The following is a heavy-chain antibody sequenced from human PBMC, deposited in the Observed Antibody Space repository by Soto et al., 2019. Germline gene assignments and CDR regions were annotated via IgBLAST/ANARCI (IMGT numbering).Heavy chain of an antibody. CDR2: IWYDGSKK. CDR1: ELDFSAKG. D-gene: IGHD2-21*01. V-gene: IGHV3-33*01. J-gene: IGHJ4*02. Sequence: QVQVVESGGGVVQPGRSLRLSGEASELDFSAKGMNWFRQAPGRGRGGVAIIWYDGSKKYYADSVKGRFTISRDNSKKMLYLQMNSLRVEDTAVYYCARDNRRLLQLGAFDYWGQGTLVTVSS. CDR3: ARDNRRLLQLGAFDY.